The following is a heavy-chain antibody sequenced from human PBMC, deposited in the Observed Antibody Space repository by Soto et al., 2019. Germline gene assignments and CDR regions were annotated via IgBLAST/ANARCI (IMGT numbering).Heavy chain of an antibody. CDR3: VIAMAGKWHHFDS. Sequence: GGSLRLSCVASGFFLRDFGMHWVRQAPGKGLEWVSVIWYDGSNTYQGESVKGRFTMSRDISKNTLYLQMDSLRPEDTAVYYCVIAMAGKWHHFDSWGHGTLVTVSS. CDR1: GFFLRDFG. J-gene: IGHJ4*01. CDR2: IWYDGSNT. V-gene: IGHV3-33*01. D-gene: IGHD6-19*01.